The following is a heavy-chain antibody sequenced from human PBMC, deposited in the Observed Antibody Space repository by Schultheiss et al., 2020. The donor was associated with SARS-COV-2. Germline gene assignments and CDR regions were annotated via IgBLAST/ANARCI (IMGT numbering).Heavy chain of an antibody. CDR2: IWHDGSND. CDR3: AKGIDYTNYIFNV. CDR1: RFTFSSYA. D-gene: IGHD4-11*01. J-gene: IGHJ1*01. V-gene: IGHV3-33*03. Sequence: GGSLRLSCAASRFTFSSYAMTWVRQAPGRGLEWVASIWHDGSNDYYADSVQGRFTISRDNSKNTLFLQMNSLTAEDTAVYFCAKGIDYTNYIFNVWGQGALVTVSS.